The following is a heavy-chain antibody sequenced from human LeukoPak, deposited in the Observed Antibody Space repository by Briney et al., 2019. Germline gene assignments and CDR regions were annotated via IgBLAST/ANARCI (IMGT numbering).Heavy chain of an antibody. D-gene: IGHD6-19*01. CDR3: ARVAVEGREFFQH. Sequence: GGSLRLSCTASAFTVSSNCMRWVRQAPGKGLEWVSLIYTAGNTYYADSVRGRFTISRDISKNTLYLQMNSLRIDDTAVYYCARVAVEGREFFQHWGQGTLVTVSS. CDR1: AFTVSSNC. V-gene: IGHV3-66*02. J-gene: IGHJ1*01. CDR2: IYTAGNT.